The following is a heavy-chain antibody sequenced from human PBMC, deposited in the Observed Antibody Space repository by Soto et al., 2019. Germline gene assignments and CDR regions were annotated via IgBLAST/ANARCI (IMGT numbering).Heavy chain of an antibody. V-gene: IGHV3-30-3*01. J-gene: IGHJ4*02. CDR3: ARSVAVAGLDF. CDR1: GFTLSSYS. D-gene: IGHD6-19*01. Sequence: QVQLVESGGGVVQPGRSLRLSCAASGFTLSSYSMYWVRQTPGKGLEWVALISYDGTKKYYGDSVRGRFTISRDTSKNTVYLQMNSLRPEETAVYYCARSVAVAGLDFWGQGTLVTVSS. CDR2: ISYDGTKK.